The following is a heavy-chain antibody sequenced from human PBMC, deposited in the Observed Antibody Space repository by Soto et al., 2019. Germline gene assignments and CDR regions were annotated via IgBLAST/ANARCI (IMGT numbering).Heavy chain of an antibody. Sequence: SETLSLTCAVYGGSFSGYYWSWIRQPPGKGLEWIGEINHSGSTNYNPSLKSRVTISVDTSKNQFSLKLSSVTAADTAVYYCARGAVVVPAAPMGHWFDPWGQGTLVTVSS. CDR1: GGSFSGYY. D-gene: IGHD2-2*01. V-gene: IGHV4-34*01. CDR3: ARGAVVVPAAPMGHWFDP. J-gene: IGHJ5*02. CDR2: INHSGST.